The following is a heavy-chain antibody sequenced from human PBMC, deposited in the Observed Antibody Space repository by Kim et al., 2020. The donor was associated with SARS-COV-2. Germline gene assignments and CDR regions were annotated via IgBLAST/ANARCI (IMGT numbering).Heavy chain of an antibody. D-gene: IGHD2-15*01. CDR3: ASPGSNREVAGFDL. Sequence: AYGESLEGRCTISQDDSKNTAYLQMNSLKIDDTAVYYCASPGSNREVAGFDLWGPGTMVTVSS. V-gene: IGHV3-73*01. J-gene: IGHJ3*01.